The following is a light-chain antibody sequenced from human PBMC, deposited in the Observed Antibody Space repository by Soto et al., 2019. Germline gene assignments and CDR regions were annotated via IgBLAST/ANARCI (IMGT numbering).Light chain of an antibody. V-gene: IGLV2-23*01. CDR2: EGN. J-gene: IGLJ1*01. CDR3: SSYAGSSPYDV. Sequence: QSVLTQPASVSGSPGQSITISCTGTNSDIGGYNLVSWYKHHPGKAPKVMIYEGNKRTSGISDRFSGSRSGNTASLTISGPQPAHEADYSCSSYAGSSPYDVVGTGTKV. CDR1: NSDIGGYNL.